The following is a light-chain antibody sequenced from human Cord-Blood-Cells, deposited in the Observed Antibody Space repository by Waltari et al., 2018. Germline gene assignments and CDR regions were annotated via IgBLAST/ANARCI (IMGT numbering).Light chain of an antibody. J-gene: IGKJ2*01. CDR1: QGISNS. Sequence: DIQMTQPPSSLSASVGDRATITCRASQGISNSLAWYQHKPRTAAKLLLCAASRVESGVPSRFSGSGSETDYTLCISSLQPEDVATYYCQQYDSTPYTFGQGTKLEIK. CDR3: QQYDSTPYT. CDR2: AAS. V-gene: IGKV1-NL1*01.